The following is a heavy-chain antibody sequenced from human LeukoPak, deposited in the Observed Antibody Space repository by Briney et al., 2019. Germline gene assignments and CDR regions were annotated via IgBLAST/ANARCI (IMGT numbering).Heavy chain of an antibody. D-gene: IGHD3-22*01. J-gene: IGHJ5*02. V-gene: IGHV1-8*01. CDR3: ARLNYYDSYLDP. CDR1: GYTFTSYD. CDR2: MNPNSGNT. Sequence: GASVKVSCKASGYTFTSYDINWVRQAPGQGLEWMGWMNPNSGNTGYAQKFQGRVTMTRNTSISTAYMEPSSLRSEDTAVYYCARLNYYDSYLDPWGQGTLVTVSS.